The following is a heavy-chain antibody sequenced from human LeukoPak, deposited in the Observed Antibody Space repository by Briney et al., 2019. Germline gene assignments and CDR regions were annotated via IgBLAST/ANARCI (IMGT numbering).Heavy chain of an antibody. J-gene: IGHJ4*02. CDR1: EFTFSSYS. CDR3: ARTRITMIVGLASRFDY. D-gene: IGHD3-22*01. Sequence: PGGSLRLSCAASEFTFSSYSMNWVRQAPGKGLEWVSSISSSSSYIYYADSVKGRFTISRDNAKNSLYLQMNSLRAEDTAVYYCARTRITMIVGLASRFDYWGQGTLVTVSS. CDR2: ISSSSSYI. V-gene: IGHV3-21*01.